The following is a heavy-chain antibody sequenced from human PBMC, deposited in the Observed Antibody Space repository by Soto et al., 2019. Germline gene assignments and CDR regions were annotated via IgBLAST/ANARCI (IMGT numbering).Heavy chain of an antibody. D-gene: IGHD2-15*01. V-gene: IGHV4-59*01. CDR1: GGSISSDY. CDR2: IYYSGST. J-gene: IGHJ6*03. Sequence: SETLSLTCTVPGGSISSDYWSWIRQPPGKGLEWIGYIYYSGSTNYNPSLKSRVTISVDTSKNQFSLKLSSVTAADTAVYYCARSYRRYCSGCSCYSYYYYYMYVWGKGTTVTVSS. CDR3: ARSYRRYCSGCSCYSYYYYYMYV.